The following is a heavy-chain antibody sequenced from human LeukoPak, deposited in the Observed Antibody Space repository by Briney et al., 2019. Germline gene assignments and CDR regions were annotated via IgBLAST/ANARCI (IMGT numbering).Heavy chain of an antibody. J-gene: IGHJ4*02. CDR2: FDPEDGET. V-gene: IGHV1-24*01. D-gene: IGHD3-10*01. CDR1: GYTLTELS. CDR3: ARLLYGSGSYRY. Sequence: ASVKVSCKVSGYTLTELSMHWVRQAPGKGLEWMGGFDPEDGETIYAQKFQGRVTMTEDTSTDTAYMELSSLRSEDTAVYYCARLLYGSGSYRYWGQGTLVTVSS.